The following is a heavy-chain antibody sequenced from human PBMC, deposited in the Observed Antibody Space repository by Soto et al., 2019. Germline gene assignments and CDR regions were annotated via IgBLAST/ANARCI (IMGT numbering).Heavy chain of an antibody. CDR1: GGSFSGYY. V-gene: IGHV4-34*01. CDR3: ARGGLRITIFGVAPRGWFDP. J-gene: IGHJ5*02. D-gene: IGHD3-3*01. Sequence: ETLSLTCAVYGGSFSGYYWSWIRQPPGKGLEWIGEINHSGSTNYNPSLKSRVTISVDTSKNQFSLKLSSVTAADTAVYYCARGGLRITIFGVAPRGWFDPWGQGTLVTVSS. CDR2: INHSGST.